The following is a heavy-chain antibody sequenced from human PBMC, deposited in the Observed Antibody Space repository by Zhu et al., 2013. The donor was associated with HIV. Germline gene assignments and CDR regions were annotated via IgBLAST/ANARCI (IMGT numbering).Heavy chain of an antibody. D-gene: IGHD5-12*01. CDR3: ARGGWGDGYKS. Sequence: QVQMVQSGTGVVQPGASVRISCKASGYTFIGYYIHWVRQAPGQGLEWMGWINPNSGGANLAQRFQGRVTMTRDTSISTAYMELSRLRSDDTAVYYCARGGWGDGYKSWGQGTLVTVSS. V-gene: IGHV1-2*02. CDR2: INPNSGGA. J-gene: IGHJ4*02. CDR1: GYTFIGYY.